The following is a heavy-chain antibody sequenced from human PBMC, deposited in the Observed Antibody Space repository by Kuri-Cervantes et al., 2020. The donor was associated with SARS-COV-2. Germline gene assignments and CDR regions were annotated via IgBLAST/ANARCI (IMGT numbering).Heavy chain of an antibody. Sequence: SETLSLTCTVSGYSISSGYYWGWIRQPPGKGLEWIGSIYHSGSTYYNPSLKSRVTISVDTSKNQFSLKLSSVAAADTAVYYCARDGRAGPFDYWGQGTLVTVSS. V-gene: IGHV4-38-2*02. CDR2: IYHSGST. CDR3: ARDGRAGPFDY. J-gene: IGHJ4*02. CDR1: GYSISSGYY. D-gene: IGHD6-13*01.